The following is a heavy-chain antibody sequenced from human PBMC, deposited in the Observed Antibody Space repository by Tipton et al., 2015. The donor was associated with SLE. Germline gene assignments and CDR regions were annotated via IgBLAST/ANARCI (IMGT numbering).Heavy chain of an antibody. CDR1: GYSFTSYW. CDR2: IYPGDSDT. CDR3: ARRAAIVGATTDFDY. D-gene: IGHD1-26*01. V-gene: IGHV5-51*01. Sequence: VQLVQSGAEVKKPGESVKISCKGSGYSFTSYWIGWVRQMPGKGLEWMGIIYPGDSDTRYSPSFQGQVTISAAKSISTAYLQWSSLKASDTAMYYCARRAAIVGATTDFDYLYQRTLCTVSS. J-gene: IGHJ4*02.